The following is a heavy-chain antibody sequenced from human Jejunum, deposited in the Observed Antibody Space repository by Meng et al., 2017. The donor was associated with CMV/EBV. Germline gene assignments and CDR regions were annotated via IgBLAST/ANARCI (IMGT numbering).Heavy chain of an antibody. D-gene: IGHD3-10*01. CDR1: FGNYG. CDR2: IRYNRDER. J-gene: IGHJ4*02. CDR3: AKDPYFFGSPSRPHYFDS. V-gene: IGHV3-30*02. Sequence: FGNYGFRWVRQAPGRGLAWVAFIRYNRDERFYIDSVRSRFTISRDSFNLYLQIDSLTTEDTAVYYCAKDPYFFGSPSRPHYFDSWGQGTLVTVSS.